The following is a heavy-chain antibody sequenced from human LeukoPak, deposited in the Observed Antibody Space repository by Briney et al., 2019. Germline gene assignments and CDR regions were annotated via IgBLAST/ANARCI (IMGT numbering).Heavy chain of an antibody. CDR1: GGSISSSSYY. CDR2: IYYSGST. V-gene: IGHV4-39*07. Sequence: SETLSLTCTVSGGSISSSSYYWGWIRQPPGKGLEWIGSIYYSGSTYYNPSLKSRVTISVDTSKNQFSLKLSSVTAADTAVYYWARVYQPRYYFDYWGQGTLVTVSS. CDR3: ARVYQPRYYFDY. D-gene: IGHD2-2*01. J-gene: IGHJ4*02.